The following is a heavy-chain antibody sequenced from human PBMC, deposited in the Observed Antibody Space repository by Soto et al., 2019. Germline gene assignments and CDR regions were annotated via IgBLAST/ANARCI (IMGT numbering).Heavy chain of an antibody. V-gene: IGHV4-39*01. CDR2: IYYRGNT. CDR3: ARLEGLATISYYFDF. CDR1: GDSINSDKYY. D-gene: IGHD3-9*01. J-gene: IGHJ4*02. Sequence: QLQLQESGPGLMKPSETLSLTCSVSGDSINSDKYYWGWIRQPPGKGLEWIGSIYYRGNTYYNPSLQPRVTISLDKSKSQFSLKLNSVTAADSAMYFCARLEGLATISYYFDFWGQGALVTVSS.